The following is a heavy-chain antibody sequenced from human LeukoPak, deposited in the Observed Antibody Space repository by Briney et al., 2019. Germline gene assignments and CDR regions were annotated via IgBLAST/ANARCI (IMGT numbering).Heavy chain of an antibody. D-gene: IGHD6-13*01. CDR1: GGSISSYY. J-gene: IGHJ5*02. CDR3: ASQRGIAAAGTFS. Sequence: SETLSLTCTVSGGSISSYYWGWILQPPGKGLEWIGSIYYSGSTYYNPSLKSRVTISVDTSKNQFSLKLSSVTAADTAVYYCASQRGIAAAGTFSWGQGTLVTVSS. V-gene: IGHV4-39*07. CDR2: IYYSGST.